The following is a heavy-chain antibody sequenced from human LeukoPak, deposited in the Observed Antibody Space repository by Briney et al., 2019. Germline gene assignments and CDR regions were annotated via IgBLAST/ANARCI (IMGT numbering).Heavy chain of an antibody. J-gene: IGHJ4*02. Sequence: GASVRVSCKASGYTFTGYYMHWVRQAPGQGLEWMGWINPNSGGTNYAQKFQGRVTMTRDTSISTAYMELSRLRSDDTAVYYCARGNRYSYGPCGYWGQGTLVTVSS. CDR1: GYTFTGYY. CDR3: ARGNRYSYGPCGY. D-gene: IGHD5-18*01. V-gene: IGHV1-2*02. CDR2: INPNSGGT.